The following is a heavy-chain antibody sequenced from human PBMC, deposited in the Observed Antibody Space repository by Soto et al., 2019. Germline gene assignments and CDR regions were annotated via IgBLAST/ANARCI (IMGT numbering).Heavy chain of an antibody. V-gene: IGHV3-53*01. CDR2: IYSGGST. Sequence: GGSLRLSCAASGFTVSSNYMSWVRQAPGKGLEWVSVIYSGGSTYYADSVKGRFTISRDNSKNTLYLQMNSLRAEDTAVYYCATAAAGSEGAFDIWGQGTMVTVSS. D-gene: IGHD6-13*01. CDR1: GFTVSSNY. J-gene: IGHJ3*02. CDR3: ATAAAGSEGAFDI.